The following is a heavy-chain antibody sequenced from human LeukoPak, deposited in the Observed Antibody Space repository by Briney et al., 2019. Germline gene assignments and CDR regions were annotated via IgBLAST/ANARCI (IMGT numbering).Heavy chain of an antibody. CDR3: ARSLDFRVVVVAVHFDY. D-gene: IGHD2-15*01. CDR2: ISSSSSYI. V-gene: IGHV3-21*01. CDR1: GFTFSSYS. J-gene: IGHJ4*02. Sequence: PGGSLRLSCAASGFTFSSYSMNWVRQAPGKGLEWVSSISSSSSYIYYADSVKGRFTISRDNAKNSLYLQMNSLRAEDTAVYYCARSLDFRVVVVAVHFDYWGQGALVTVS.